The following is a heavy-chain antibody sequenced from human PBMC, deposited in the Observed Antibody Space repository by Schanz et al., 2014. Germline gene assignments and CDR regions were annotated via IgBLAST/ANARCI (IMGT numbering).Heavy chain of an antibody. CDR1: CLNKKNYG. J-gene: IGHJ1*01. Sequence: EVQLVESGGGLVKDYFPERISYAVFCLNKKNYGMSWVRQAPGKGLEWVSGFDAHDGRAYYADSAKGRFTISRDNSKLTLYLERNSLRLVDSAVDYGAKTMGAGGVEHFVNWG. D-gene: IGHD2-21*01. CDR2: FDAHDGRA. V-gene: IGHV3-23*04. CDR3: AKTMGAGGVEHFVN.